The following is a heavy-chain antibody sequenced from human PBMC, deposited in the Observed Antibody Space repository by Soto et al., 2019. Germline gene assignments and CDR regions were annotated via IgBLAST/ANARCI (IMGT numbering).Heavy chain of an antibody. D-gene: IGHD2-15*01. Sequence: GASVKVSCKASGGTFSSYAISWVRQAPGQGLEWMGGIIAIFGTANYAQKFQGRVTITADESTSTAYMELSSLRSEDTAVYYCARSKDIVVVVAATPYYFDYWGQGTLVTVS. J-gene: IGHJ4*02. CDR3: ARSKDIVVVVAATPYYFDY. CDR1: GGTFSSYA. V-gene: IGHV1-69*13. CDR2: IIAIFGTA.